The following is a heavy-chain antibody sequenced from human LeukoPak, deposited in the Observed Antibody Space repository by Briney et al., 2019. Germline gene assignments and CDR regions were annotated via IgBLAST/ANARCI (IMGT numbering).Heavy chain of an antibody. Sequence: SQTLSLTCAVSGGSISSGGYSWSWIRQPPGQGLEWIGSINNSGNTYYNSSLRSRLTMSVDTSKNQFSLRLTSVTATDTAVYYCVRQWDYWGQGSLVTVSS. V-gene: IGHV4-30-2*03. CDR2: INNSGNT. CDR1: GGSISSGGYS. J-gene: IGHJ4*02. CDR3: VRQWDY.